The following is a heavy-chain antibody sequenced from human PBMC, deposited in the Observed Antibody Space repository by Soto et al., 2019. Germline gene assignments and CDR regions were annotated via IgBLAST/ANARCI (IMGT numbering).Heavy chain of an antibody. J-gene: IGHJ4*02. D-gene: IGHD4-17*01. CDR3: ARGYDTTVTTRRYFDY. CDR1: GGSISSGGYY. Sequence: QVQLQESGPGLVKPSQTLSLTCTVSGGSISSGGYYWSWIRQHPGKGLEWIGYIYYSGSTYYNPSLKSRVTISVDTSKNQFSLKLSSVTAADTAVYYCARGYDTTVTTRRYFDYWGQGTLVTVSS. V-gene: IGHV4-31*03. CDR2: IYYSGST.